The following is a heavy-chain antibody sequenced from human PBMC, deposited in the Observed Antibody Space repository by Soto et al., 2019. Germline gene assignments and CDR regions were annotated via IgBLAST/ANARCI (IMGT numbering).Heavy chain of an antibody. D-gene: IGHD6-13*01. CDR2: ISFHGSEK. J-gene: IGHJ4*02. Sequence: QVQLVESGGGVIQPGRSLSLSCAASGFTFSNYGMHWVRQAPGKGLEWVAVISFHGSEKYYSDSVKDRFTISRDNSKNTVYLQMNSLRAEDTAVYYCAQGRSRSWSLEYWGQGILVTVSS. V-gene: IGHV3-30*18. CDR1: GFTFSNYG. CDR3: AQGRSRSWSLEY.